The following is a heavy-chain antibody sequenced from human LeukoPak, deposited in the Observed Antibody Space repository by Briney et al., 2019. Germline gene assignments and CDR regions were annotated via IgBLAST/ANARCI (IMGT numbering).Heavy chain of an antibody. CDR3: AADVPSPLAQIDY. CDR2: IRADGTA. V-gene: IGHV3-15*01. Sequence: GGSLRLSCAASGFTFSNAWMSWVRQAPGKGLEWVARIRADGTADYAAPVKGRFTISRDDSMNTLSLQMDSLKTGDTAVYYCAADVPSPLAQIDYWGQGTPVTVSS. J-gene: IGHJ4*02. CDR1: GFTFSNAW. D-gene: IGHD1-14*01.